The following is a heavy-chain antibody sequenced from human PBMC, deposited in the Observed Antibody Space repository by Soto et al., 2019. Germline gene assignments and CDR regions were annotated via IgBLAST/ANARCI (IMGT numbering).Heavy chain of an antibody. D-gene: IGHD2-21*01. CDR1: GGSFSPNY. CDR3: ARLGAYYQSLDP. V-gene: IGHV4-59*08. J-gene: IGHJ5*02. CDR2: IYYAGTT. Sequence: ETLSLTCTVSGGSFSPNYLAWIRQPPGRGLEWIGYIYYAGTTSYNPSLKSRLTISLETSKSQISLRLSSVTAADTAVYYCARLGAYYQSLDPWGPGTLVTVSS.